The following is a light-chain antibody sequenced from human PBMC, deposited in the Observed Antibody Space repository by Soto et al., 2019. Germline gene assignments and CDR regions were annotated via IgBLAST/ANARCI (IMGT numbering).Light chain of an antibody. Sequence: DIVLTQSPGTLSLSPGERAALSCRASQSISSNYLAWYQQKPGQAPSLLIYGASNRATGIPDRFSGSGSGTDFTLTISRLEPEDFAVYYCHQYDTSPSTFGQGTKVEIK. CDR1: QSISSNY. CDR3: HQYDTSPST. V-gene: IGKV3-20*01. CDR2: GAS. J-gene: IGKJ1*01.